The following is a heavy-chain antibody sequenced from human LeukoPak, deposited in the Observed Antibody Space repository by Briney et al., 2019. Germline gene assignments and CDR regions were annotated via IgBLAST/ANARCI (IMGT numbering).Heavy chain of an antibody. CDR2: INPNSGGT. CDR1: GYPLTRLY. J-gene: IGHJ6*03. CDR3: ARDVNDILTCYPDPSDYYMDV. Sequence: ASVKVSCKASGYPLTRLYMHWVRQAPGQGLERMGWINPNSGGTNYAQKFQGRVTMTRDTSISTAYMELSRLRSDDTAVYYCARDVNDILTCYPDPSDYYMDVWGKGTTVTVSS. D-gene: IGHD3-9*01. V-gene: IGHV1-2*02.